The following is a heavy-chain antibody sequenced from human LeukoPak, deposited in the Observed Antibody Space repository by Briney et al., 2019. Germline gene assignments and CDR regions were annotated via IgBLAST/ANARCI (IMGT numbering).Heavy chain of an antibody. D-gene: IGHD3-10*01. CDR3: VKSGRYYYMDA. CDR1: GFIFHDFA. CDR2: NSWNSDII. J-gene: IGHJ6*03. Sequence: GRSLRLSCAASGFIFHDFAMHWVRQPPGKGLEWVATNSWNSDIILYADSVEGRFTISRDNDRNSLFLEMNSLRPEDTALYYCVKSGRYYYMDAWGNGTTVIVSS. V-gene: IGHV3-9*01.